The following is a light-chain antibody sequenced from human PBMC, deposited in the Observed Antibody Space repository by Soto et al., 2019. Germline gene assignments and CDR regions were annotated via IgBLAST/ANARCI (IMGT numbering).Light chain of an antibody. CDR3: SSYTSRSIEDV. CDR1: SSDVGGYNY. V-gene: IGLV2-14*01. Sequence: QSALTQPASVSGSPGQSITISCTGTSSDVGGYNYVSWYQQHPGKAPKLMIYEVSNRPSGVSNRFSGSKYGNTASLTISGLQAEDEADYYCSSYTSRSIEDVVGTGTKLTVL. CDR2: EVS. J-gene: IGLJ1*01.